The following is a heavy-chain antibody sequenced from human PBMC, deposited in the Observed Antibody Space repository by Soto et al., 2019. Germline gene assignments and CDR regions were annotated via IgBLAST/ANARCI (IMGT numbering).Heavy chain of an antibody. Sequence: ETLSLTCTVSGDSIISSDFYWGWVRQPPGKGLEWIGSTFYLGSSYYNPSLKSRVTMSVDTSKNQFSLRLRSVTAADTALYFCARHSLALRKNNWFDPWGQGIMVTVSS. V-gene: IGHV4-39*01. D-gene: IGHD3-3*02. CDR2: TFYLGSS. CDR3: ARHSLALRKNNWFDP. CDR1: GDSIISSDFY. J-gene: IGHJ5*02.